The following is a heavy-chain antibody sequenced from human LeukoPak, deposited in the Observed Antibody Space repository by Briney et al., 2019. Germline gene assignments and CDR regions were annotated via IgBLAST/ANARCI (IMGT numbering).Heavy chain of an antibody. CDR2: INHSGST. CDR3: ARHGTRRRIAVAATKGYFDY. V-gene: IGHV4-34*01. J-gene: IGHJ4*02. Sequence: PSETLSLTCAVYGGSFSGYYWSWIRRPPGKGLEWIGEINHSGSTNYNPSLKSRVTISVDTSKNQFSLKLSSVTAADTAVYYCARHGTRRRIAVAATKGYFDYWGQGTLVTVSS. CDR1: GGSFSGYY. D-gene: IGHD6-19*01.